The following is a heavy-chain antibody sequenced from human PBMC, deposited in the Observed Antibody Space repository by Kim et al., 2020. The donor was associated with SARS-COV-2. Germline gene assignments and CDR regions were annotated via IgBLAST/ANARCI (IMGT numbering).Heavy chain of an antibody. J-gene: IGHJ6*03. D-gene: IGHD6-19*01. CDR2: ISSNGGST. CDR3: ARDRVEAVAGTLIPYYYYYMDV. Sequence: GGSLRLSCAASGFTFSSYAMHWVRQAPGKGLEYVSAISSNGGSTYYANSVKGRFTISRDNSKNTLYLQMGSRRAEDMAVYYCARDRVEAVAGTLIPYYYYYMDVWGKGTTVTVSS. V-gene: IGHV3-64*01. CDR1: GFTFSSYA.